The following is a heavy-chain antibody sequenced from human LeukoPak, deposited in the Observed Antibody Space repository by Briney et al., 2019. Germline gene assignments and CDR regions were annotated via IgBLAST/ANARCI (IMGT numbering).Heavy chain of an antibody. CDR2: INPNSGGT. Sequence: ASVKVSCKASGYTFTGYYMHWVRQAPGQGLEWMGWINPNSGGTNYAQKFQGRVTMTRDTSISTAYMELSRLRSDDTAVYYCARESSGSWISYYYYYMDVWGKGTTVTVSS. CDR1: GYTFTGYY. CDR3: ARESSGSWISYYYYYMDV. V-gene: IGHV1-2*02. D-gene: IGHD3-10*01. J-gene: IGHJ6*03.